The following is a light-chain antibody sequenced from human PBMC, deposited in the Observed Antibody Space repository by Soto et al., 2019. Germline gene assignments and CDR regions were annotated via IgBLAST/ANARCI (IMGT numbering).Light chain of an antibody. CDR3: CSYSTSNTHNYV. V-gene: IGLV2-14*01. CDR1: SSDIGGYNY. Sequence: QSVLTQPASVSGSPGQSITVSCTGTSSDIGGYNYVSWYQHHPGKAPQLIIYEVNLRPSGVSDRFSASKSGDTASLTISGLQAGDEADYYCCSYSTSNTHNYVFGTWTKLTVL. CDR2: EVN. J-gene: IGLJ1*01.